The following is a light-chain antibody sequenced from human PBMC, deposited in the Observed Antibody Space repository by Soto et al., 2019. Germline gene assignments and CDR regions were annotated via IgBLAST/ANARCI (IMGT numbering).Light chain of an antibody. CDR2: DAS. CDR3: QQRQA. CDR1: QSVSSY. J-gene: IGKJ2*01. Sequence: EIVLTQSPATLSLSPGERATLSCRASQSVSSYLAWYQQKPGQAPRLLIYDASNRATGIPARFSGSGSGTDFSLTLSSLEPEDFAVYYCQQRQALGQGTKLQIK. V-gene: IGKV3-11*01.